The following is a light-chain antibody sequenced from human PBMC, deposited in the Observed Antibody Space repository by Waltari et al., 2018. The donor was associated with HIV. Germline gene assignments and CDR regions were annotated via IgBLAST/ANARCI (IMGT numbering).Light chain of an antibody. J-gene: IGLJ2*01. CDR1: SSDVGSYNL. V-gene: IGLV2-23*02. CDR3: CSYAGSSTFVV. CDR2: EDT. Sequence: QSALTQPASVSGSPGQSITISCTGTSSDVGSYNLVSWYQQHPGRAPKLILYEDTRRPSGASNRFSGSKSGNTASLTISGLQAEDEADYYCCSYAGSSTFVVFGGGTKLTVL.